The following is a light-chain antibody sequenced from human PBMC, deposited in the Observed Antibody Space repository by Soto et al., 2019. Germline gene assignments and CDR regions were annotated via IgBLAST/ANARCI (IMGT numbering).Light chain of an antibody. CDR2: DAS. J-gene: IGKJ1*01. V-gene: IGKV1-5*01. Sequence: DIQMTQSPSTLSASVGDRVTITCRASQSISNWLAWYQQKQGKAPKLLIYDASSLESGVPSRFSGSGSGTEFTLTISSLQPDDFASYYCQQYSSYWTFGQGTKVDIK. CDR3: QQYSSYWT. CDR1: QSISNW.